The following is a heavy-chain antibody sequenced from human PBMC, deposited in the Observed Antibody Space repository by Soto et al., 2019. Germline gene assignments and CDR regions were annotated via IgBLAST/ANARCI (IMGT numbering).Heavy chain of an antibody. V-gene: IGHV5-51*03. J-gene: IGHJ5*02. CDR3: ARLLPPAYCGGECVPGNWFDP. CDR2: IYPGDSDT. Sequence: EVQLVQSGAEVKKPGESLKISCKGSGYSFTSYWIGWVRQMPGKGLEWMGIIYPGDSDTRYSPSFQGQVTISADKSISTAYLQWSSLKASDTAMYYCARLLPPAYCGGECVPGNWFDPWGQGTLVTVSS. CDR1: GYSFTSYW. D-gene: IGHD2-21*01.